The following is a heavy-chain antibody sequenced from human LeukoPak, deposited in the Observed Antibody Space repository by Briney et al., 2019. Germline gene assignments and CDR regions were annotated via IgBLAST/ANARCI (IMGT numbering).Heavy chain of an antibody. Sequence: GASVKVSCKVSGYTLTELSMHWVRQAPGKGLEWMGGFDPEDGETIYAQKFQGRVTMTEDTSTDTAYMELSSLRSEDTAVYYCATLAIVVVPAAIRGNGMAVWGQGTTVTVSS. CDR1: GYTLTELS. CDR2: FDPEDGET. J-gene: IGHJ6*02. CDR3: ATLAIVVVPAAIRGNGMAV. D-gene: IGHD2-2*02. V-gene: IGHV1-24*01.